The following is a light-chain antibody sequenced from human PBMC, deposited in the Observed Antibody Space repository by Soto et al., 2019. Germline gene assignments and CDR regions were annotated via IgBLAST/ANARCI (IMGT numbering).Light chain of an antibody. Sequence: QSVLTQPPSVSAAPGQKVIISCSGSSSNLGAPYDVNWFRQLPGTVPRLLIYGNNNRPSGVPDRFSGSKPGTSASLAITGLQAEDEADYYCQSYDSSLSGYVFGTGTKVTVL. CDR2: GNN. CDR1: SSNLGAPYD. V-gene: IGLV1-40*01. J-gene: IGLJ1*01. CDR3: QSYDSSLSGYV.